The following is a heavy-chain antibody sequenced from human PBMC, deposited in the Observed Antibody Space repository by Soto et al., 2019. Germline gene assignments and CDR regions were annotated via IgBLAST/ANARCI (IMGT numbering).Heavy chain of an antibody. CDR1: GFIFSSYA. CDR2: ISGSGGST. CDR3: AKDKMAGDAFDI. J-gene: IGHJ3*02. D-gene: IGHD6-19*01. Sequence: GGSLRLSCAASGFIFSSYAMSWVRQAPGKGLEWVSAISGSGGSTYYADSVKGRFTISRDNSRDTLYLQVNSLRAEDTAVYYCAKDKMAGDAFDIWGQGTMVTVSS. V-gene: IGHV3-23*01.